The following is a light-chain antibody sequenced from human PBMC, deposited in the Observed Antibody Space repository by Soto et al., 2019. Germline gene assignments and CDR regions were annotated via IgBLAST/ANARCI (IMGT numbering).Light chain of an antibody. CDR1: SSNVGSYP. V-gene: IGLV1-44*01. Sequence: QSVLTQPPSASGTPGQRVTISCSGSSSNVGSYPVNWYQQIPGRAPKLLISQNNRRSSGVPDRFSDSKSGTAASLAISGLQSEDEADYYCSVWDDSLKVVLFGGGTKVTVL. CDR2: QNN. J-gene: IGLJ2*01. CDR3: SVWDDSLKVVL.